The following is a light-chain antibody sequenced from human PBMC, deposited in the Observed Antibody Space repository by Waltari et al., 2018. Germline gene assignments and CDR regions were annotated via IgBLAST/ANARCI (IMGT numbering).Light chain of an antibody. J-gene: IGLJ3*02. V-gene: IGLV2-14*03. Sequence: QSALTQPASVSGSPGQSITISCTGTSSDVGGYNHVSWHQQHPGKASKLMIYDVSDRPSGVSNRGSGAQSGNTASVTSSGLQAGDEAEYYCSSYTSSSGVFGGVTRLTV. CDR1: SSDVGGYNH. CDR2: DVS. CDR3: SSYTSSSGV.